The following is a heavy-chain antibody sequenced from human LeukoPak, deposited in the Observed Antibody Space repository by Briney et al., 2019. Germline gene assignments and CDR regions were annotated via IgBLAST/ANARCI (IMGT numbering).Heavy chain of an antibody. CDR1: GGTFSSYA. D-gene: IGHD4-17*01. Sequence: SVKVSCKASGGTFSSYAISWVRQAPGQGLEWMGGIIPIFGTANYAQKFQGRVTITADESTSTAYMELSSLRSEDTAVYYCARDRPVYGDYNGFFDYWGQGTLVTVSS. CDR2: IIPIFGTA. J-gene: IGHJ4*02. V-gene: IGHV1-69*01. CDR3: ARDRPVYGDYNGFFDY.